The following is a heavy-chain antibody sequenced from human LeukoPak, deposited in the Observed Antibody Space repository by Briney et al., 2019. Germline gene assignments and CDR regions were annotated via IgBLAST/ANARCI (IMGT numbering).Heavy chain of an antibody. V-gene: IGHV4-34*01. D-gene: IGHD6-13*01. J-gene: IGHJ6*02. Sequence: SETLSLPCALYGGSFRGYYWSWIPHPPGKGGEWMGEINHSGSTNYNPSLKSRVTISVDTSKNQFSMKLSSVTAADTAVYYCARGEGSSSRYYYYGMDVWGQGTTVTVS. CDR2: INHSGST. CDR1: GGSFRGYY. CDR3: ARGEGSSSRYYYYGMDV.